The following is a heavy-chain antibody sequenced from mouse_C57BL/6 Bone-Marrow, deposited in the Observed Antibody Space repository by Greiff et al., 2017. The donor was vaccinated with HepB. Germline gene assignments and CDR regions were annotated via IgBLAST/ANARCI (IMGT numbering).Heavy chain of an antibody. Sequence: VKLQQSGAELARPGASVKLSCKASGYTFTSYGISWVKQRTGQGLEWIGEIYPRSGNTYYNEKFKGKATLTADKSSSTAYIELRSLTSEDSAVYFCASRRYYGDFDDWGQGTTLTVSS. V-gene: IGHV1-81*01. J-gene: IGHJ2*01. CDR1: GYTFTSYG. CDR2: IYPRSGNT. D-gene: IGHD1-1*01. CDR3: ASRRYYGDFDD.